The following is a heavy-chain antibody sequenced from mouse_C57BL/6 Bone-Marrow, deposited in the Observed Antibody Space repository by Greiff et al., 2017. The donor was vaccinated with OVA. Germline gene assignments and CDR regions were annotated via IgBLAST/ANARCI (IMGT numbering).Heavy chain of an antibody. CDR1: GYTFTSYG. CDR3: ARGNYYDYSYYAMDY. D-gene: IGHD2-4*01. J-gene: IGHJ4*01. Sequence: QVQLQQSGAELARPGASVKLSCKASGYTFTSYGISWVKQRTGQGLEWIGEIYPRSGNTYYNEKFKGKATLTADKSSSTAYMELLSLTSEDSAVYFCARGNYYDYSYYAMDYWGQGTSVTVSS. V-gene: IGHV1-81*01. CDR2: IYPRSGNT.